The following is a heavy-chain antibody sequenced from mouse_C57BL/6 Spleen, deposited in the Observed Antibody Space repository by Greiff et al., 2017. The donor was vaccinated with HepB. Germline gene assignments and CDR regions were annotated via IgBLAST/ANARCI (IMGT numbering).Heavy chain of an antibody. V-gene: IGHV8-12*01. CDR3: ARIDYYGSSYEWFAY. D-gene: IGHD1-1*01. Sequence: QVQLKESGPGILQSSQTLSLTCSFSGFSLSTSGMGVSWIRQPSGKGLEWLAHIYWDDDKRYNPSLKSRLTISKDTSRNQVFLKITSVDTADTATYYCARIDYYGSSYEWFAYWGQGTLVTVSA. CDR2: IYWDDDK. CDR1: GFSLSTSGMG. J-gene: IGHJ3*01.